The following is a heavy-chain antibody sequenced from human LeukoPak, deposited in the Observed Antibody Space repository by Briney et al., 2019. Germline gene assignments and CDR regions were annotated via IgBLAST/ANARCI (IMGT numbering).Heavy chain of an antibody. Sequence: PGGSLRLSCGASGFTVSSNYMSWVRQAPGKGLEWVSVIYSGGSTYYADSVKGRFTISRDNSKNTLYLQMNSLRAEDTAVYYCARCGIWHFGWLTWSMDVWGQGTTVTVSS. V-gene: IGHV3-66*01. J-gene: IGHJ6*02. D-gene: IGHD3-9*01. CDR1: GFTVSSNY. CDR3: ARCGIWHFGWLTWSMDV. CDR2: IYSGGST.